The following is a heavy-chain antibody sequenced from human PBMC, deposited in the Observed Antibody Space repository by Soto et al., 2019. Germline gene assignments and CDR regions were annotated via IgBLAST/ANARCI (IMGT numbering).Heavy chain of an antibody. D-gene: IGHD3-9*01. V-gene: IGHV3-30*18. CDR3: AKENVLRYFDWLLGTDYFDY. CDR1: GFTFSSYG. CDR2: ISYDGSNK. Sequence: GGPLRLSCAASGFTFSSYGMHWVRKAPGKGLEWVAVISYDGSNKYYADSVKGRFTISRDNSKNTLYLQMNSLRAEDTAVYYCAKENVLRYFDWLLGTDYFDYWGQGTLVTVSS. J-gene: IGHJ4*02.